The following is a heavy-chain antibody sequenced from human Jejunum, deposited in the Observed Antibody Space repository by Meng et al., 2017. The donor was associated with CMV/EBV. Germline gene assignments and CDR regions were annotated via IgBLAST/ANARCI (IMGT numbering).Heavy chain of an antibody. J-gene: IGHJ4*02. CDR2: ISYDENDK. CDR3: AKGPLILTGYVFDY. CDR1: GFTFRSYG. V-gene: IGHV3-30*18. Sequence: SGFTFRSYGMHWVRQAPGKGLEWVAVISYDENDKYYADSVKGRFTISRDNSNNTLYLQMNGLRVEDTAVYYCAKGPLILTGYVFDYWGQGILVTVSS. D-gene: IGHD3-9*01.